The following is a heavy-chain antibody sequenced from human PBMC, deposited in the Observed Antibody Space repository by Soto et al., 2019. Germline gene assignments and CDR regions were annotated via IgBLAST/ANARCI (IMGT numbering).Heavy chain of an antibody. J-gene: IGHJ5*02. Sequence: ASVQVSCKASGYTFNNYGIAWVRQAPGQGLERMGWINIRNGNTQYAQHFQGRVTLTTDTATSTAYLEVRNLRSDDTSVYYCAIDLLVSGTYYFHWFDLWGQGTLLTVSS. CDR2: INIRNGNT. D-gene: IGHD1-26*01. CDR3: AIDLLVSGTYYFHWFDL. CDR1: GYTFNNYG. V-gene: IGHV1-18*01.